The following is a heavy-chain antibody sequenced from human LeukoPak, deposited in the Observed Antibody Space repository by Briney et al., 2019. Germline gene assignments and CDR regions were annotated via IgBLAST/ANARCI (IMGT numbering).Heavy chain of an antibody. D-gene: IGHD4-17*01. Sequence: SETLSLTCTVSGGSISSGGYYWSWIRQPPGKGLEWIGEINHSGSTNYNPSLKSRVTISVDTSKNQFSLKLSSVTAADTAVYYCARAPTVTTGGGPDYWGQGTLVTVSS. CDR3: ARAPTVTTGGGPDY. V-gene: IGHV4-39*07. CDR2: INHSGST. J-gene: IGHJ4*02. CDR1: GGSISSGGYY.